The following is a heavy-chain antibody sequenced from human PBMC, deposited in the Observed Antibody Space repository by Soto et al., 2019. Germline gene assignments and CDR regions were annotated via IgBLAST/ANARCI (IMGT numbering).Heavy chain of an antibody. D-gene: IGHD3-3*01. CDR2: ISPNSGRP. V-gene: IGHV1-18*04. J-gene: IGHJ4*02. CDR3: VRQYYDFWTDYPDFDY. Sequence: ASVKVSCKTSGYTFTKYDISWVRQAPGQGLEWLGLISPNSGRPSYAQKFEGRVTMTTDTSTTTAYLELRSLRSDDTAVYYCVRQYYDFWTDYPDFDYWGQGTLVTVSS. CDR1: GYTFTKYD.